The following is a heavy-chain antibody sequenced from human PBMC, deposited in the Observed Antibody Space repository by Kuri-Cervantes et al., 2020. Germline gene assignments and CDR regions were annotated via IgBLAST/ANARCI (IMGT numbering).Heavy chain of an antibody. D-gene: IGHD2-15*01. V-gene: IGHV4-61*08. J-gene: IGHJ5*02. CDR3: ARAIGWRQRNWFDP. CDR1: GASVTSGGYY. CDR2: ISYSGST. Sequence: ESLKISCTVSGASVTSGGYYWSWIRQPPGKRLELIGCISYSGSTNYNPSLKSRVTISVDTSKNQFSLKLSSVTAADTAVYYCARAIGWRQRNWFDPWGQGTLVTVSS.